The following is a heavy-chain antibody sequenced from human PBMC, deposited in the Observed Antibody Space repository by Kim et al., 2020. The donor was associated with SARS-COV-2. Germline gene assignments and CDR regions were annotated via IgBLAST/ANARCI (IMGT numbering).Heavy chain of an antibody. J-gene: IGHJ5*02. CDR2: IGGDCSTI. Sequence: GGSLRLSCVASGFTFSSYEMNWVRQAPGKGLELVSHIGGDCSTIYYAVYVEGRFTISRDNAKRSLYLQLTRLRAEETAIDHCARLTIFGVADEVRPWGQG. V-gene: IGHV3-48*03. CDR1: GFTFSSYE. CDR3: ARLTIFGVADEVRP. D-gene: IGHD3-3*01.